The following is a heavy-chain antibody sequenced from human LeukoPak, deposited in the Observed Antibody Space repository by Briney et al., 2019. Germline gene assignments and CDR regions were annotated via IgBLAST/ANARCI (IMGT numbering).Heavy chain of an antibody. V-gene: IGHV3-23*01. CDR2: ISESGGET. J-gene: IGHJ4*02. Sequence: PGGSLRLSCATSGFIFSNYAMSWVRQAPGKGLEWVSAISESGGETYHADSVKGRFTISRDTSKSTLYLQLNSLRAEDTAIDYCAKGIDSTGYYPFDYWGQGTLVTVSS. CDR1: GFIFSNYA. D-gene: IGHD3-22*01. CDR3: AKGIDSTGYYPFDY.